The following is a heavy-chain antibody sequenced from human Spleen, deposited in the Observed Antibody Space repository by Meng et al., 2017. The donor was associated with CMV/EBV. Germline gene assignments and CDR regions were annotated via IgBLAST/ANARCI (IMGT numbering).Heavy chain of an antibody. Sequence: RVESGGGLVQPGGSLRLFCSASGFTFSCYGMHWVRQAPGKGLEWVAFIRYDGSNKYYADSVKGRFTISRDNSKNTLYLQMNSLRAEDTAVYYCAKWWALDYWGQGTLVTVSS. CDR1: GFTFSCYG. D-gene: IGHD2-15*01. CDR3: AKWWALDY. V-gene: IGHV3-30*02. J-gene: IGHJ4*02. CDR2: IRYDGSNK.